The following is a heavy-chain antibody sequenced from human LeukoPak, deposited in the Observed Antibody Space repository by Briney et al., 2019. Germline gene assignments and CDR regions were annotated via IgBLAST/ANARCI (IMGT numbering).Heavy chain of an antibody. D-gene: IGHD6-13*01. V-gene: IGHV3-64*01. J-gene: IGHJ4*02. Sequence: GGSQRLSCGASGFTFSSYAMQGVRQAPGKGREYGSAISRKGDSTYYANSVKRRFTISRDNSKNTLYLQMGSLRADDMAVYYCARVAIAAAGTVGAFDYWGQGTLVTVSS. CDR3: ARVAIAAAGTVGAFDY. CDR1: GFTFSSYA. CDR2: ISRKGDST.